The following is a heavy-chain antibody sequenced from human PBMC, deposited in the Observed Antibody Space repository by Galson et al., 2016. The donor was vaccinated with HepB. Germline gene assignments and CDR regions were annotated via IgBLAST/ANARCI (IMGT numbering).Heavy chain of an antibody. CDR2: ISWNSGDI. CDR3: AKGARASIYSSSDY. D-gene: IGHD6-6*01. Sequence: SLRLSCAASGFTFDDYAMHWVRQAPGKGLEWVSGISWNSGDIGYADSVKGPFTISRDNAMTSLYLQMNSLRTEDTALYYCAKGARASIYSSSDYWGQGTLVTVSS. J-gene: IGHJ4*02. CDR1: GFTFDDYA. V-gene: IGHV3-9*01.